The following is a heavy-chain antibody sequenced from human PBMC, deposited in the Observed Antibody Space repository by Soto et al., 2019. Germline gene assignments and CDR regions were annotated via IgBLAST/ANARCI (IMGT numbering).Heavy chain of an antibody. D-gene: IGHD6-13*01. CDR2: IIPIFGTA. J-gene: IGHJ6*02. V-gene: IGHV1-69*12. CDR3: ARDRIAAAGVGYYYYGMDV. CDR1: GGTFSSYA. Sequence: QVQLVQSGAEVKKPGSSVKVSCKASGGTFSSYAISWVRQAPGQGLEWMGGIIPIFGTANYAQKFQGRVTTTADEATSTASLELSSLRSEDTAVYYCARDRIAAAGVGYYYYGMDVWGQGTTVTVSS.